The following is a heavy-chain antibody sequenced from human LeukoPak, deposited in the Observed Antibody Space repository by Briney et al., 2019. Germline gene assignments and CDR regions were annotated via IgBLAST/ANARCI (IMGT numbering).Heavy chain of an antibody. Sequence: SETLSLTCTVSGGSISSYYWSWIRQPPGKGLEWIGYIYYSGSTNYNPSLKSRVTISVDTSKNQFSLKLSSVTAADTAVYYCARVVVGATAGRNYYYYYYMDVWGKGTTVTISS. D-gene: IGHD1-26*01. CDR3: ARVVVGATAGRNYYYYYYMDV. CDR2: IYYSGST. CDR1: GGSISSYY. V-gene: IGHV4-59*01. J-gene: IGHJ6*03.